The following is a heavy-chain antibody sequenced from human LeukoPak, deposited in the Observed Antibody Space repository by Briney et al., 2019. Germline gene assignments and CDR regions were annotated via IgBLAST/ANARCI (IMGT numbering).Heavy chain of an antibody. Sequence: PGGSLRLSCAASGFIFSDHYIDWVRQAPGKGLEWVGRSRNKANSYTTEYAASVKGRFTISRDDSKSIAYLQMNSLKTEDTAVYYCTRADDWNTRARDYWGQGTLVTVSS. CDR2: SRNKANSYTT. J-gene: IGHJ4*02. V-gene: IGHV3-72*01. CDR3: TRADDWNTRARDY. CDR1: GFIFSDHY. D-gene: IGHD1/OR15-1a*01.